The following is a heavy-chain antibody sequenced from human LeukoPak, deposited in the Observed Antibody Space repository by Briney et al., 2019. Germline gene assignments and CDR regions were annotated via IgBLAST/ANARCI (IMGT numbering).Heavy chain of an antibody. V-gene: IGHV1-18*01. D-gene: IGHD6-19*01. CDR2: ISAYNGDT. J-gene: IGHJ4*02. CDR1: GYTFNIYG. CDR3: ARDPSNTSGWYNYFDY. Sequence: GASVKVPCKASGYTFNIYGISWARQAPGQGLEWMGWISAYNGDTHYAQRFQGRVTLTIDTSTSTAYMELTNLRSDDTAIYYCARDPSNTSGWYNYFDYWGQGTLVTVSS.